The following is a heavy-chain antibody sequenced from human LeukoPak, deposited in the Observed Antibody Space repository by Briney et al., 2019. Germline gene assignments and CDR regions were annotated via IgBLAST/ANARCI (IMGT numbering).Heavy chain of an antibody. CDR1: GFTFSSYE. Sequence: GGTLRLSCAASGFTFSSYEMNWVRQPPGKGLEWVSYISNSGSTIYNADSMKGRFTISRDNAKNSLYLQMNSLRAEDTAVCYCAGLSIVVVDYYGMDVWGKGTTVTVSS. V-gene: IGHV3-48*03. CDR3: AGLSIVVVDYYGMDV. D-gene: IGHD2-2*01. CDR2: ISNSGSTI. J-gene: IGHJ6*04.